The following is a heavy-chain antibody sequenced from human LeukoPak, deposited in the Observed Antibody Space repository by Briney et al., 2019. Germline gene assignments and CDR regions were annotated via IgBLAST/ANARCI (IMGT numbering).Heavy chain of an antibody. V-gene: IGHV3-21*01. CDR3: ARDPYSSSWFDAFDI. CDR2: ISSSSSCI. CDR1: GFTFSSYS. D-gene: IGHD6-13*01. Sequence: GGSLRLSCAASGFTFSSYSMNWVRQAPGKGLEWVSSISSSSSCIYYADSVKGRFTISRDNAKNSLYLQMNSLRAEDTAVYYCARDPYSSSWFDAFDIWGQGTMVTVSS. J-gene: IGHJ3*02.